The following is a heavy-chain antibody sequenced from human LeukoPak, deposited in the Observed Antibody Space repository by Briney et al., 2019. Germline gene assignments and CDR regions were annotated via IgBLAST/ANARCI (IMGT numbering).Heavy chain of an antibody. V-gene: IGHV3-13*04. D-gene: IGHD3-10*01. CDR1: GFTFISYD. J-gene: IGHJ3*02. CDR3: ARRRYGLGSYSDAFDI. CDR2: IYTAGGT. Sequence: GGSLRLSCAASGFTFISYDMHWVRHPPGKGLEWVSGIYTAGGTYYAGSVKGRFTISRENAKNSLSLQMNSLRAGDTALYYCARRRYGLGSYSDAFDIWGQGTMVTVSS.